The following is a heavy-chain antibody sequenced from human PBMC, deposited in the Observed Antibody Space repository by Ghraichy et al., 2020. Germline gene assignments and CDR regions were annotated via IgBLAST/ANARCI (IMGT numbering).Heavy chain of an antibody. J-gene: IGHJ5*02. Sequence: GGSLRLSCAASGFTFSSYSMNWVRQAPGKGLEWVSSISSSSSYIYYADSVKGRFTISRDNAKNSLYLQMNSLRAEDTAVYYCARDLLYCSSTSCQGGDWFDPWGQGTLVTVSS. CDR2: ISSSSSYI. D-gene: IGHD2-2*01. CDR1: GFTFSSYS. CDR3: ARDLLYCSSTSCQGGDWFDP. V-gene: IGHV3-21*01.